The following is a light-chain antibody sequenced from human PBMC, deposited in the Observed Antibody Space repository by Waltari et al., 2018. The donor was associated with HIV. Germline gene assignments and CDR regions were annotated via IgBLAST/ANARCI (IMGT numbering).Light chain of an antibody. J-gene: IGLJ2*01. V-gene: IGLV1-44*01. Sequence: QSVLTQPPSASGTPGQRVTISCSGSSSNIGNNPVEWYQQLPGTAPKLRIYSNNQRPSGVPDRISGSKSGTSASLAIGGLQSDDEADYYCASWEDSLHGPVFGGGTKLTVL. CDR1: SSNIGNNP. CDR2: SNN. CDR3: ASWEDSLHGPV.